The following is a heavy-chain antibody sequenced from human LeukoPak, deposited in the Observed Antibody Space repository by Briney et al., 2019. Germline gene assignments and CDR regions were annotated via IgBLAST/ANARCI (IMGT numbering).Heavy chain of an antibody. Sequence: PGGSLRLSCAASGFTFSNAWMSWVRQAPGKGLEWVSAISGSGGSTYYADSVKGRFTISRDNSKNTLYLQMNSLRAEDTAVYYCAIKGGYYDFWSGYLDYWGQGTLVTVSS. CDR3: AIKGGYYDFWSGYLDY. J-gene: IGHJ4*02. V-gene: IGHV3-23*01. CDR2: ISGSGGST. CDR1: GFTFSNAW. D-gene: IGHD3-3*01.